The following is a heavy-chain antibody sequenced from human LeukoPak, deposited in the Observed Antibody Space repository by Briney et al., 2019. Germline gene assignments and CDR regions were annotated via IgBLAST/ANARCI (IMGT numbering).Heavy chain of an antibody. D-gene: IGHD4-17*01. J-gene: IGHJ4*02. CDR2: IYPGDSDT. Sequence: GESLKISCKASGYTFNKNYIAWVRQVSGKGLEWMGTIYPGDSDTRYSPSFQGHVTISADESISTAFLQWSSVEATDSAMYYCVRGNQKYGDYVRDWGQGTLVTISS. CDR3: VRGNQKYGDYVRD. CDR1: GYTFNKNY. V-gene: IGHV5-51*01.